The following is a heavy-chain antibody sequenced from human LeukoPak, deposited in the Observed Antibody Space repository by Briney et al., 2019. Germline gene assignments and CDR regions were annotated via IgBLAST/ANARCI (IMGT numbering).Heavy chain of an antibody. V-gene: IGHV4-39*07. D-gene: IGHD3-10*01. Sequence: SETLSLTCTVSGGSISSSSYYWGWIRQPPGKGLEWIGSIYYSGSTYYNPSLKSRVTISVDTSKNQFSLKLSSVTAADTAVYYCARFRAITKRAFDIWGQGTMVTVSS. J-gene: IGHJ3*02. CDR2: IYYSGST. CDR3: ARFRAITKRAFDI. CDR1: GGSISSSSYY.